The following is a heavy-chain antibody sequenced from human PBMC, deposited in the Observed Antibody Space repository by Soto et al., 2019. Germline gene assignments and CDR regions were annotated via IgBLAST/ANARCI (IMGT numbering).Heavy chain of an antibody. CDR2: MNPNSGNT. J-gene: IGHJ6*03. CDR1: GYTFTRYD. Sequence: SVKVSCKASGYTFTRYDINWVRQATGQGLEWMGWMNPNSGNTGYAQKFQGRVTMTRNTSISTAYMQRSSQRSEDTAVYYGARMGGSGSNMDVWGKGSTVTVSS. V-gene: IGHV1-8*01. CDR3: ARMGGSGSNMDV. D-gene: IGHD3-10*01.